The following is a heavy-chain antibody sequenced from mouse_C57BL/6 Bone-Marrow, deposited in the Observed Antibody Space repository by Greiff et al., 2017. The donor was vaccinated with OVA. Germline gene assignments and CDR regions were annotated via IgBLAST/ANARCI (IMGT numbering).Heavy chain of an antibody. CDR2: ISNLAYSI. J-gene: IGHJ4*01. D-gene: IGHD1-1*01. CDR3: ARQQDYYGSSYNYAMDY. V-gene: IGHV5-15*01. CDR1: GFTFSDYG. Sequence: EVQGVESGGGLVQPGGSLKLSCAASGFTFSDYGMAWVRQAPRKGPEWVAFISNLAYSIYYADTVTGRFTISRENAKNTLYLEMSSLRSEDTAMYYCARQQDYYGSSYNYAMDYWGQGTSVTVSS.